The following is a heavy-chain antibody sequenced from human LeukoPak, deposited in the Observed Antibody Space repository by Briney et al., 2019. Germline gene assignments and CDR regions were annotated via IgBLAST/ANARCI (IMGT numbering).Heavy chain of an antibody. CDR2: INHSGST. CDR3: ARLVIGELLGGVDY. V-gene: IGHV4-34*01. CDR1: GGSFSGYY. D-gene: IGHD3-10*01. J-gene: IGHJ4*02. Sequence: PSETLSLTCAVYGGSFSGYYWSWIRQPPGKGLEWIGEINHSGSTNYNPSLKSRVTISVDTSKNQFSLKLSSVTAADTAVYYCARLVIGELLGGVDYWGQGTLVTVSS.